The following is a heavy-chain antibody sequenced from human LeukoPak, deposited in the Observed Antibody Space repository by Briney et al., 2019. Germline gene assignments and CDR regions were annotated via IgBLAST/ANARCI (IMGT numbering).Heavy chain of an antibody. CDR1: GGSLSSYY. D-gene: IGHD5-12*01. CDR2: IYYSGST. Sequence: PSETLSLTCTVSGGSLSSYYWSWLRQPPGKGLEWIGYIYYSGSTNYNPSLKSRVTISVDTSKNQFSLKLSSVTAADTAVYYCAIWDIVATNWFDPWGQGTLVTVSS. V-gene: IGHV4-59*12. J-gene: IGHJ5*02. CDR3: AIWDIVATNWFDP.